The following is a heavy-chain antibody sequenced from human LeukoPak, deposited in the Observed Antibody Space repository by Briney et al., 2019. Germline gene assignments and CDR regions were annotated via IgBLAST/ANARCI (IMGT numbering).Heavy chain of an antibody. V-gene: IGHV1-18*01. CDR3: ARDGRHRYYYDRSGNYGSWFDP. CDR2: IGAYNGNT. Sequence: ASVKVSCKASGYTFSLFGISWVRQAPGQGLEWMGWIGAYNGNTNYAQKFQGRVTITADKSTSTAYMELSSLRSEDTAVYYCARDGRHRYYYDRSGNYGSWFDPWGQGTLVTVSS. CDR1: GYTFSLFG. D-gene: IGHD3-22*01. J-gene: IGHJ5*02.